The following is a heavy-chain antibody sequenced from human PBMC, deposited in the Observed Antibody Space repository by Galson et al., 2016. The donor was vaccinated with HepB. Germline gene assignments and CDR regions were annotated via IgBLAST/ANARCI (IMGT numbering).Heavy chain of an antibody. D-gene: IGHD4-17*01. CDR2: IYPGDSDT. Sequence: QSGAEVKKPGESLTISCKGSRYTFTSNWIAWVRQMPGKGLECMGIIYPGDSDTRYSPSFQGQVTISADKSITTAYLQWSSLKASDSAMYYCAKRGVEATVTAYYYYGMDVWGQGTTVTVSS. CDR3: AKRGVEATVTAYYYYGMDV. J-gene: IGHJ6*02. CDR1: RYTFTSNW. V-gene: IGHV5-51*01.